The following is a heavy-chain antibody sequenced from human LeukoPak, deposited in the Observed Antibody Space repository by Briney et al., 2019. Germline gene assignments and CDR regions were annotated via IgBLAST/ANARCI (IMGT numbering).Heavy chain of an antibody. Sequence: PSETLSLTCTVSGGSISSYYWSWIRQPPGKGLEWIGRIYTSGSTNYNPSLKSRVTMSVDTSKNQFSLKLSSVTAADTAVYYCARTPYYDILTGHYYYYMDVWGKGTTVTVSS. J-gene: IGHJ6*03. CDR1: GGSISSYY. CDR3: ARTPYYDILTGHYYYYMDV. V-gene: IGHV4-4*07. CDR2: IYTSGST. D-gene: IGHD3-9*01.